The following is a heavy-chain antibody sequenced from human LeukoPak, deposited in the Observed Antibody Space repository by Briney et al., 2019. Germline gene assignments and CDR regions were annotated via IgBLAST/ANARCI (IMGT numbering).Heavy chain of an antibody. CDR2: IYYSGST. J-gene: IGHJ6*03. CDR3: ARDRAWSGYWAPYYYYYYMDV. Sequence: PSETLSLTCTVSGGSISSYYWSWIRQPPGKGLEWIGYIYYSGSTNYNPSLKSRVTISVDTSKNQFSLKLSSVTAADTAVYYCARDRAWSGYWAPYYYYYYMDVWGKGTTVTISS. D-gene: IGHD3-3*01. CDR1: GGSISSYY. V-gene: IGHV4-59*01.